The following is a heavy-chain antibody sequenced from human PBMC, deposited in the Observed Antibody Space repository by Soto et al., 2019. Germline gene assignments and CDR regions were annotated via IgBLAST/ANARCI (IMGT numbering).Heavy chain of an antibody. Sequence: QVQLVQSGAEVRKPGSSVKVSCRASGSTFSSYTVNWVRQAPGQGLEWIGRIIPILGTTDHARRFKGRVTITADRAAKTDDMERTSLTSEDTAVYYSARRRYCGADCYSKFYYGMDGWGEGTTCTVSS. CDR2: IIPILGTT. D-gene: IGHD2-21*02. J-gene: IGHJ6*04. CDR1: GSTFSSYT. CDR3: ARRRYCGADCYSKFYYGMDG. V-gene: IGHV1-69*08.